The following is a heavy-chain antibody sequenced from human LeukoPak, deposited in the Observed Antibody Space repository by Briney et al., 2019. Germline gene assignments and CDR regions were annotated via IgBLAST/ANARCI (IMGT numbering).Heavy chain of an antibody. V-gene: IGHV1-24*01. Sequence: GASVKVSCKVSGYTLTELSMHWVRQAPGKGLEWMGGFDPEDAETIYAQKFQGRVTMTEDTSTDTAYMELSSLRSEDTAVYYCATIAGTGWNYFDYWGQGTLVTVSS. CDR2: FDPEDAET. CDR3: ATIAGTGWNYFDY. CDR1: GYTLTELS. J-gene: IGHJ4*02. D-gene: IGHD6-13*01.